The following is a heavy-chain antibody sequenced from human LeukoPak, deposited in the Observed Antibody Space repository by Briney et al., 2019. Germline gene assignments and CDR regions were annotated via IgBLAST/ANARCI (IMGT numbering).Heavy chain of an antibody. D-gene: IGHD6-19*01. CDR1: GYTFTIYG. J-gene: IGHJ6*03. CDR2: INPNSGGT. V-gene: IGHV1-2*02. Sequence: GASVKVPCKASGYTFTIYGISWVRQAPGQGLEWMGWINPNSGGTNYAQKFQGRVTMTRDTSISTAYMELSRLRSDDTAVYYCARDQWLVTYYYYMDVWGKGTTVTVSS. CDR3: ARDQWLVTYYYYMDV.